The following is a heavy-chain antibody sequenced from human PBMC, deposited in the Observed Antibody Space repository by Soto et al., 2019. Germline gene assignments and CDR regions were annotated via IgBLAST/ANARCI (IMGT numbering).Heavy chain of an antibody. Sequence: ASVKGSLKASGYTFSDFYIHWLRQAPRHGPEWMGWMNAKSGDTVFAQRCQGKGPMPWDTALSTAYREVGSLTSDDTAIYYCARGNPVNYAGFDVWGQGTTVTVSS. D-gene: IGHD3-16*01. CDR1: GYTFSDFY. CDR2: MNAKSGDT. V-gene: IGHV1-8*01. J-gene: IGHJ6*02. CDR3: ARGNPVNYAGFDV.